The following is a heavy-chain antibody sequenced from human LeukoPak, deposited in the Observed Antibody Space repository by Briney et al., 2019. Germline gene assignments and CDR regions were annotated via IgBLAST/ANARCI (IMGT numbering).Heavy chain of an antibody. J-gene: IGHJ4*02. CDR2: ISVDGATT. CDR1: GFPFSSYA. Sequence: GGSLRLSCTASGFPFSSYAMTWVRQAPGKGLEWVSTISVDGATTYYADSVRGRVTISRDNAKNTVYLEMSSLRAEDTAVYYFARSFRPFNSAPWFLSFDSWGPGTLVTVSS. V-gene: IGHV3-23*01. CDR3: ARSFRPFNSAPWFLSFDS. D-gene: IGHD3-10*01.